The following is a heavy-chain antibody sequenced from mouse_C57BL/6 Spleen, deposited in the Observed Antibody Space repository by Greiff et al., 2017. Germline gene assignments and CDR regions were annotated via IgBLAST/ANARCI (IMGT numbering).Heavy chain of an antibody. CDR3: AGALYGSYFDD. CDR1: GYTFTDYY. Sequence: EVQLQQSGPELVKPGASVKISCKASGYTFTDYYMNWVKQSHGKSLEWIGDINPNNGGTSYNQKFKGKATLTVDKSSSTAYMELRSLTSEDSAVYYCAGALYGSYFDDWGKGTTLTVSS. J-gene: IGHJ2*01. D-gene: IGHD1-1*01. V-gene: IGHV1-26*01. CDR2: INPNNGGT.